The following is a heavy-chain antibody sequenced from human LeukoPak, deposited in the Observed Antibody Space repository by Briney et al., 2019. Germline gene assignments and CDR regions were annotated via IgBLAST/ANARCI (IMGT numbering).Heavy chain of an antibody. CDR3: AKEAVLSPYDY. D-gene: IGHD3-10*01. Sequence: GGSLRLSCAASGFTLSSYAMHWVRHAPGKGLEYVSAISSNGGSTYYANSVKGRFTISRDNSKNTLYLQMNSLRAEDTAVYYCAKEAVLSPYDYWGQGTLVTVSS. J-gene: IGHJ4*02. CDR2: ISSNGGST. CDR1: GFTLSSYA. V-gene: IGHV3-64*01.